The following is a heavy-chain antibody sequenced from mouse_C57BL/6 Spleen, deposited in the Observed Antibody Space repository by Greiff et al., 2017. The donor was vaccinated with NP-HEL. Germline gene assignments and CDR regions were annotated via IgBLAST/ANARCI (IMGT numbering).Heavy chain of an antibody. CDR2: INPNNGGT. CDR3: ARSYYYGSSWDAMDY. D-gene: IGHD1-1*01. V-gene: IGHV1-18*01. CDR1: GYTFTDYN. Sequence: EVQLVESGPELVKPGASVKIPCKASGYTFTDYNMDWVKQSHGKSLEWIGDINPNNGGTIYNQKFKGKATLTVDKSSSTAYMELRSLTSEDTAVYYCARSYYYGSSWDAMDYWGQGTSVTVSS. J-gene: IGHJ4*01.